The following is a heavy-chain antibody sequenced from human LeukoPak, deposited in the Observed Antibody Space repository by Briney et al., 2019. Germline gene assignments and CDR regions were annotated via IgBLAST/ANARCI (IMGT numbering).Heavy chain of an antibody. D-gene: IGHD2-8*01. J-gene: IGHJ4*02. CDR1: GFTFSSYG. Sequence: GRSLRLSCAASGFTFSSYGMHWVRQAPGKGLEWVAVISYDGSNKYYADSVKGRFTISRDNSKNTLYLQMNSLRAEDTAVYYCARDCTNGVCSESFDYWGQGTLVTVSS. CDR2: ISYDGSNK. V-gene: IGHV3-30*03. CDR3: ARDCTNGVCSESFDY.